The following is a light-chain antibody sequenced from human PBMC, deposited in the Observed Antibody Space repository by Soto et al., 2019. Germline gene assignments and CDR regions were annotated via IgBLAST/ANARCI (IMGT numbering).Light chain of an antibody. CDR3: MQALQTWT. Sequence: DTVMTQSPLSLPVTPAEPASISCRSSQSLLHSNGYNYLDWYLQKPGQSPQLLIYLGSNRASGVPDRFSGAGSGADCTLKISRVEAEDVGVYYCMQALQTWTVGGGTKVEIK. J-gene: IGKJ4*01. CDR2: LGS. V-gene: IGKV2-28*01. CDR1: QSLLHSNGYNY.